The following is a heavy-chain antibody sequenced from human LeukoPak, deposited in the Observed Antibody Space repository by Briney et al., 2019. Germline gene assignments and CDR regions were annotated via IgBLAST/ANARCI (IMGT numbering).Heavy chain of an antibody. CDR1: GFTFSSYA. J-gene: IGHJ4*02. CDR3: ARGAPGYSSSPPVGGFDY. CDR2: ISYDGSNK. Sequence: GGSLRLSCAASGFTFSSYAMHWVRQAPGKGLEWVAVISYDGSNKYYADSVKGRFTISRDNSKNTPYLQMNSLRAEDTAVYYCARGAPGYSSSPPVGGFDYWGQGTLVTVSS. V-gene: IGHV3-30-3*01. D-gene: IGHD6-13*01.